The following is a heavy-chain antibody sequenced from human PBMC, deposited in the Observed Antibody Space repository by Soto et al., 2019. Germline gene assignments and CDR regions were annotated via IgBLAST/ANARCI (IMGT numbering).Heavy chain of an antibody. V-gene: IGHV1-69*13. D-gene: IGHD3-22*01. Sequence: ASVKVSCKASGGTFSSYAISWVRQAPGQGLEWMGGIIPIFGTANYAQKFQGRVTITADESTSTAYMELSSLRSEDTAVYYCARPRDYYYDSSGYYRDAFDIWGQGTMVTVSS. J-gene: IGHJ3*02. CDR1: GGTFSSYA. CDR3: ARPRDYYYDSSGYYRDAFDI. CDR2: IIPIFGTA.